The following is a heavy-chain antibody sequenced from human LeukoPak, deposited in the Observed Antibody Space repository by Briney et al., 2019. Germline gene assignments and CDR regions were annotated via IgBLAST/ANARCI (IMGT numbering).Heavy chain of an antibody. D-gene: IGHD3-10*01. J-gene: IGHJ4*02. V-gene: IGHV4-38-2*02. Sequence: SETLSLTCSVSGYSISSGYYWGWIRQPPGKGLEWIGSIDHSGSTYYNPSLKSRVTISVVTSKNQFSLKLSSVTAADTAVYYCARNYGSGSYGFGYWGQGTLVTVSS. CDR3: ARNYGSGSYGFGY. CDR1: GYSISSGYY. CDR2: IDHSGST.